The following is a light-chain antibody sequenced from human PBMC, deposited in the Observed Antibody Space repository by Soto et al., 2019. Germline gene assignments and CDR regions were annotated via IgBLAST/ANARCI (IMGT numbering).Light chain of an antibody. CDR2: AVS. J-gene: IGKJ2*01. CDR3: QHYGRSPYT. Sequence: EIVLTQSPGTLSLSPGERATLSCRASQSITSNYLAWYQQKPGQAPRLLVYAVSGRPNGIPDRFSGSGSGTDFTRTISRREPEDFALYYCQHYGRSPYTFGQGTQLEIK. CDR1: QSITSNY. V-gene: IGKV3-20*01.